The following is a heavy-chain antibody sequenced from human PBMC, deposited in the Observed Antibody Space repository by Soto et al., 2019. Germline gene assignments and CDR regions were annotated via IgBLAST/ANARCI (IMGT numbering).Heavy chain of an antibody. CDR2: ISGSGVNT. J-gene: IGHJ4*02. CDR1: GFTFSTFA. D-gene: IGHD4-17*01. V-gene: IGHV3-23*01. Sequence: PGGSLRLSCAASGFTFSTFAMIWVRQAPGKGLEWVAAISGSGVNTFYADSVKGRFTISRDNSKNILYLQMTSLRAEDTAVYHCAKAVYTGPDYGFDTWGQGSLVTV. CDR3: AKAVYTGPDYGFDT.